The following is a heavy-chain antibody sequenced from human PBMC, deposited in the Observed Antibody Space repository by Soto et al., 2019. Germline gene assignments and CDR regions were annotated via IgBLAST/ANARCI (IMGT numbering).Heavy chain of an antibody. J-gene: IGHJ4*02. V-gene: IGHV3-15*01. D-gene: IGHD2-2*01. Sequence: EVQLVESGGGLVKPGGSLRLSCAASGFAFNNAWMNWVRQAPGKGLEWVGRSISKTDGGATDCTAPVKDRFIVSRDDSKNTLYRQMNSLKTEDTAVYYCAAGTGRTDFDYWGQGTLVTVSS. CDR1: GFAFNNAW. CDR2: SISKTDGGAT. CDR3: AAGTGRTDFDY.